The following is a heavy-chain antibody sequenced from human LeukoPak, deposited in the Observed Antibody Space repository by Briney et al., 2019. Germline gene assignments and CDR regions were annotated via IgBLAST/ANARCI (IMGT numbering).Heavy chain of an antibody. CDR1: GYTFTSYD. Sequence: ASVKVSCKASGYTFTSYDINWVRQATEQGLEWMGWMNPNSGNTGYTQKFQGRVTMTRNTSISTAYMELSSLRSEDTAVYYCARVGSGGDCLDAFDIWGQGTMVTVSS. CDR2: MNPNSGNT. V-gene: IGHV1-8*01. CDR3: ARVGSGGDCLDAFDI. D-gene: IGHD2-21*02. J-gene: IGHJ3*02.